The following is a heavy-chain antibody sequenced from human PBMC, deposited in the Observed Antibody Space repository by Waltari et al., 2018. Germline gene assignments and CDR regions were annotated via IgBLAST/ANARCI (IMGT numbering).Heavy chain of an antibody. J-gene: IGHJ4*02. D-gene: IGHD3-10*01. V-gene: IGHV3-15*01. CDR2: IKSKTDGGTT. Sequence: EVQLVESGGGVVKPGGSLGLSCAASGFTFSNAWMSWVRQAPGKGLEWVGRIKSKTDGGTTDYAAPVKGRFTISRDDSKNTLYLQMNSLKTEDTAVYYCTTDAYYYGSGHDYWGQGTLVTVSS. CDR3: TTDAYYYGSGHDY. CDR1: GFTFSNAW.